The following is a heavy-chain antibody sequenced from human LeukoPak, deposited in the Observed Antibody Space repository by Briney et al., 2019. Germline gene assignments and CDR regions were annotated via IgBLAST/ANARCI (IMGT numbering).Heavy chain of an antibody. CDR3: ARVISSSYFDY. V-gene: IGHV3-53*01. D-gene: IGHD6-6*01. CDR2: IYSGGST. Sequence: PGGSLRLSCAASGFTVSSNYMSWVRQAPGKGLEWVSVIYSGGSTYYADSVKGRFTISSDNSKNTLYLQMNSLRAEDTAVYYCARVISSSYFDYWGQGTLVTVSS. CDR1: GFTVSSNY. J-gene: IGHJ4*02.